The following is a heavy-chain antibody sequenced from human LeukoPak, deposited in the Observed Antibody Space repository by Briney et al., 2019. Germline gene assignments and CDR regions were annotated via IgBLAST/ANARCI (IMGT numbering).Heavy chain of an antibody. CDR1: GGSISSGSYY. V-gene: IGHV4-61*02. D-gene: IGHD2-21*01. CDR2: IYTSGST. J-gene: IGHJ4*02. Sequence: SETLSLTCTVSGGSISSGSYYWSWIRQPAGKGLEWIGRIYTSGSTNYNPSLKSRVTISVDTSKNQFSLKLSSVTAADTAVYYCARGVDTFDYWGQGTLVTVSS. CDR3: ARGVDTFDY.